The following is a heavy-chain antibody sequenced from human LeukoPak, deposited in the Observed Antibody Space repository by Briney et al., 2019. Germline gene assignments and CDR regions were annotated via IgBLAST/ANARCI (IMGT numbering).Heavy chain of an antibody. CDR2: IYYSGST. Sequence: SETLSLTCTVSGGSISSYYWSWIRQPPGKGLEWIGYIYYSGSTNYNPSLKSRVTISVDTSKNQFSLKLSSVTAADTAVYYCARGYYDSSGYYSYYGMDVWGQGTMVTVSS. D-gene: IGHD3-22*01. CDR3: ARGYYDSSGYYSYYGMDV. CDR1: GGSISSYY. J-gene: IGHJ6*02. V-gene: IGHV4-59*01.